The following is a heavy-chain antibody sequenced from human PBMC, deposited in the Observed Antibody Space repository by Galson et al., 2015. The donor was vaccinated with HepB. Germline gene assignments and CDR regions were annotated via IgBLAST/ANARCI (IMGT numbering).Heavy chain of an antibody. CDR3: ATPAEGISYHDINGYYMNVFDV. D-gene: IGHD3-22*01. J-gene: IGHJ3*01. V-gene: IGHV3-23*01. Sequence: SLRLSCAASGFVFRRYAMNWARQAPGKGLEWVSFISGSGESTYYADSVKGRFSVSRDNSESTMYLQMNGLRVEDTAVYYCATPAEGISYHDINGYYMNVFDVWGQGTTVIVSS. CDR2: ISGSGEST. CDR1: GFVFRRYA.